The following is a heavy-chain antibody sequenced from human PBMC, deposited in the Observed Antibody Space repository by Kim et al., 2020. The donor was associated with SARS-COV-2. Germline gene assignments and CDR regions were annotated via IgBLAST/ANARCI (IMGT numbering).Heavy chain of an antibody. Sequence: GGSLRLSCAASGFTFSSYGMHWVRQAPGKGLEWVAVIWYDGSNKYYADSVKGRFTISRDNSKNTLYLQMNSLRAEDTAVYYCAKDGSSGWYQFGGWYYYYGMDVWGQGTTVTVSS. D-gene: IGHD6-19*01. CDR3: AKDGSSGWYQFGGWYYYYGMDV. CDR1: GFTFSSYG. CDR2: IWYDGSNK. V-gene: IGHV3-33*06. J-gene: IGHJ6*02.